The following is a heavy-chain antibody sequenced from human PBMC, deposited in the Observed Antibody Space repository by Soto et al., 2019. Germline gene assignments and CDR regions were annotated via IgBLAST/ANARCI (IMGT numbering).Heavy chain of an antibody. CDR1: GASAGGGGSYY. J-gene: IGHJ4*02. D-gene: IGHD2-8*02. Sequence: PSETLSLTCTVSGASAGGGGSYYWSWLRRAPWKGLEFLGSIVNSGNTNYSPSLKSPLTMSLDTSKSQFSLNLTSVTAAEPVVYYCVSAFGPSTGFDYWGQGALVTVSS. CDR2: IVNSGNT. CDR3: VSAFGPSTGFDY. V-gene: IGHV4-61*08.